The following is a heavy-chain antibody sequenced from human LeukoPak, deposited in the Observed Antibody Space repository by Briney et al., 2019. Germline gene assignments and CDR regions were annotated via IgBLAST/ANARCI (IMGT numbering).Heavy chain of an antibody. V-gene: IGHV3-66*01. CDR1: GFTVSSNY. CDR2: FYRGGST. J-gene: IGHJ4*02. CDR3: AREVRYFALGDY. D-gene: IGHD3-9*01. Sequence: GGSLRLSCAASGFTVSSNYMSWVRQAPGKGLEWVSIFYRGGSTYYADSVKGRFTVSRDNAKNSLYLQMNSLRAEDTAVYYCAREVRYFALGDYWGQGTLVTVSS.